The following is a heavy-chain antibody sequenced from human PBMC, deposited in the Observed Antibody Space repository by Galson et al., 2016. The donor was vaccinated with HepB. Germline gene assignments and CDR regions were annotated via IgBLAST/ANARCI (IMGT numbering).Heavy chain of an antibody. CDR2: FTSDDIT. Sequence: SLRLSCAASGFTFSNYGMTWVRQAPGKGLEWVSTFTSDDITYYADSVKGRFTISRDNSKKMLYLQINSLMGEDTAVYYCAKDFLRWAFDIWGQGTMVTVSS. CDR3: AKDFLRWAFDI. CDR1: GFTFSNYG. V-gene: IGHV3-23*01. J-gene: IGHJ3*02. D-gene: IGHD4-23*01.